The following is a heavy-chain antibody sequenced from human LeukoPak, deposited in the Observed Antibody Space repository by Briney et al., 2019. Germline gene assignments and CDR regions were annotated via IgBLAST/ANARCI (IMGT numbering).Heavy chain of an antibody. Sequence: GGSLRLSCAASGFTFSSYEMNWVRQAPGKGLEWVSYISSSGSTIYYADSVKGRFTISRDNAKNSLCLQMNSLRAEDTAVYYCAREMAVAGSGVIDSWGQGTLVTVSS. D-gene: IGHD6-19*01. V-gene: IGHV3-48*03. CDR3: AREMAVAGSGVIDS. CDR2: ISSSGSTI. J-gene: IGHJ4*02. CDR1: GFTFSSYE.